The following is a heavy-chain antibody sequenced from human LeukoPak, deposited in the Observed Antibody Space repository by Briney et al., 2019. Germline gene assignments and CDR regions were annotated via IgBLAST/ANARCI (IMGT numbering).Heavy chain of an antibody. Sequence: GGSLRLSCAASGFIFSNYGMNWVRQAPGKGLEWVSAISGSGVNTKYADSVRGRFSSSRDNSKNTLYLHIDSLRAEDTAVYYCAKGHSDWPGNYFDDWGQGTLVSVSS. CDR1: GFIFSNYG. J-gene: IGHJ4*02. CDR3: AKGHSDWPGNYFDD. D-gene: IGHD6-19*01. V-gene: IGHV3-23*01. CDR2: ISGSGVNT.